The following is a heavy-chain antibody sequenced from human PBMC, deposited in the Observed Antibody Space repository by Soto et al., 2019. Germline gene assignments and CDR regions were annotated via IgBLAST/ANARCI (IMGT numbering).Heavy chain of an antibody. CDR1: GYTFTGYY. CDR2: INPNSGGT. Sequence: ASVKVSCKASGYTFTGYYMHWVRQAPGQGREWMGWINPNSGGTNYAQKFQGWVTMTRDTSISTAYMELSRLRSDDTAVYYCARDGDDFWSRPEGMSVWGQRTTVTVSS. J-gene: IGHJ6*02. V-gene: IGHV1-2*04. D-gene: IGHD3-3*01. CDR3: ARDGDDFWSRPEGMSV.